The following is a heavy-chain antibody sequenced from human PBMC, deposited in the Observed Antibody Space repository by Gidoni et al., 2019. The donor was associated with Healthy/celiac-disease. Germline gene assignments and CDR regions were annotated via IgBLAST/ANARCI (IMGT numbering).Heavy chain of an antibody. D-gene: IGHD2-2*01. J-gene: IGHJ4*02. CDR1: GFTFRSYG. CDR3: AKDTDRYCSSTSCSYFDY. Sequence: QVQLVESGGGVVQPGRSLRLSCAASGFTFRSYGMHWVRQAPGKGLEWVAVISYDGSNKYYADSVKGRFTISRDNSKNTLYLQMNSLRAEDTAVYYCAKDTDRYCSSTSCSYFDYWGQGTLVTVSS. CDR2: ISYDGSNK. V-gene: IGHV3-30*18.